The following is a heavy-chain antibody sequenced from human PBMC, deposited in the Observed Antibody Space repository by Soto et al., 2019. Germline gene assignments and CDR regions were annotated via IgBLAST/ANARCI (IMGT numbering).Heavy chain of an antibody. Sequence: QVQLVQSGAEVKKPGSSVKVSCKASGGTFSSYAISWVRQAPGQGLEWMGGIIPIFGTANYAQKFQGRVTITADESTSTAYMELSSLRSEDTAVYYCARYCSGGSCYSGLYYDYGMDVWGQGTTVTVSS. CDR3: ARYCSGGSCYSGLYYDYGMDV. V-gene: IGHV1-69*01. D-gene: IGHD2-15*01. CDR1: GGTFSSYA. CDR2: IIPIFGTA. J-gene: IGHJ6*02.